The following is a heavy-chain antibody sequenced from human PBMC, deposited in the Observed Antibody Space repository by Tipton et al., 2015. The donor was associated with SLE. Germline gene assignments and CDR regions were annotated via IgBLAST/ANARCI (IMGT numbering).Heavy chain of an antibody. CDR3: AKAFDTSGYSPFDY. D-gene: IGHD3-22*01. CDR2: ISGSGVSI. V-gene: IGHV3-23*01. CDR1: GFTFSNFA. Sequence: SLRLSCAASGFTFSNFAMSWVRQAPGKGLEWVSAISGSGVSIFSADSVNGRFTISRDNSKNTLYLQMSSLRAEDTALYYCAKAFDTSGYSPFDYWGQGTLVTVSS. J-gene: IGHJ4*02.